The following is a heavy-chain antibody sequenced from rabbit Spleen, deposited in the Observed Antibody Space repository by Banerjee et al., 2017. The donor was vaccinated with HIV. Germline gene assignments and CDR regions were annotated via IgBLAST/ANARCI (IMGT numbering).Heavy chain of an antibody. Sequence: QEQLVESGGGLVQPGGSLKLSCKASGFDFSNYGVSWVRQAPGKGLEWIGYIEPIFGNTYYANWVNGRFTISSHNAQNTLYLQLNSLTAADTATYFCARGHADSSGLPTYYFNLWGQGTLVTVS. J-gene: IGHJ4*01. CDR3: ARGHADSSGLPTYYFNL. CDR1: GFDFSNYG. CDR2: IEPIFGNT. V-gene: IGHV1S47*01. D-gene: IGHD8-1*01.